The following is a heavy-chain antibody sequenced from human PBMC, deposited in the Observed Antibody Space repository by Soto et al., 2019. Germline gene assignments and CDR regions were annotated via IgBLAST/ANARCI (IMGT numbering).Heavy chain of an antibody. CDR2: IYYSGST. CDR1: GDSVSSGNYF. CDR3: ARRSALGAFLS. Sequence: SETLSLTCIVSGDSVSSGNYFWSWIRQPPGKGLEWLGSIYYSGSTSYNPSLKSRVTISVDTSANHFSLQLSSVTAADTAVYYCARRSALGAFLSWGQGTLVPVSS. J-gene: IGHJ4*02. D-gene: IGHD3-10*01. V-gene: IGHV4-39*01.